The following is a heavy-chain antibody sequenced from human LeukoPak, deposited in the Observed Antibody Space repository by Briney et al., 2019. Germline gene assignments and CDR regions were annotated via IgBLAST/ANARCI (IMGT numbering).Heavy chain of an antibody. CDR1: GGSISSGGYY. V-gene: IGHV4-31*03. J-gene: IGHJ4*02. Sequence: SQTLSLTCTVSGGSISSGGYYWSWIRQHPGKGLEWIGYIYHTGSTNYNPSLNSRVTISVDTSKNQFSLRLSSVTAADTAVYYCARHFPMTTYDSWGQGTLVTVSS. CDR3: ARHFPMTTYDS. D-gene: IGHD4-11*01. CDR2: IYHTGST.